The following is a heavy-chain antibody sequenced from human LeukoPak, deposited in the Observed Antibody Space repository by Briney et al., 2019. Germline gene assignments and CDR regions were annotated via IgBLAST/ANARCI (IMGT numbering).Heavy chain of an antibody. D-gene: IGHD3-22*01. J-gene: IGHJ4*02. Sequence: ASVKVSCKASGYTFTGYYMHWVRQAPGQGLEWMGRINPNSGGTNYTQKFQGRVTMTRDTSISTAYMELSRLRSDDTAVSYCARDHDSSGYYLSDFDYWGQGTLVTVSS. CDR3: ARDHDSSGYYLSDFDY. V-gene: IGHV1-2*06. CDR2: INPNSGGT. CDR1: GYTFTGYY.